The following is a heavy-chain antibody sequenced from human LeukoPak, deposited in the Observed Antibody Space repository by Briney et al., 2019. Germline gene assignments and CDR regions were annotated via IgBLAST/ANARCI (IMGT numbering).Heavy chain of an antibody. CDR1: GGSFSGYY. Sequence: SETLSLTCAVYGGSFSGYYWSWIRQPPGKGLEWIGEINHSGSTNYNPSLKSRVTISVDTSKNQFSLKLSSVTAADTAVYYCARGTKLPKITMVRGVSISSYMDVWGKGTTVTVSS. J-gene: IGHJ6*03. V-gene: IGHV4-34*01. D-gene: IGHD3-10*01. CDR3: ARGTKLPKITMVRGVSISSYMDV. CDR2: INHSGST.